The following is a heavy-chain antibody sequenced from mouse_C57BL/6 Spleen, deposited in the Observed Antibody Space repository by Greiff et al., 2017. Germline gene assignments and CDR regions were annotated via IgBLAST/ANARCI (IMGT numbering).Heavy chain of an antibody. Sequence: VQLQQSGTVLARPGASVKMSCKTSGYTFTSYWMHWVKQRPGQGLEWIGAIYPGNSDTSYNQKFKGKAKLTAVTSASTAYMELSSLTNEDSAVYYCTRFDYSNYHYAMDYWGQGTSVTASS. CDR3: TRFDYSNYHYAMDY. D-gene: IGHD2-5*01. CDR2: IYPGNSDT. J-gene: IGHJ4*01. CDR1: GYTFTSYW. V-gene: IGHV1-5*01.